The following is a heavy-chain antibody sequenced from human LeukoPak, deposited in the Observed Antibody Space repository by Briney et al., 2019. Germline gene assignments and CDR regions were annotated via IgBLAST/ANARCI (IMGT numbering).Heavy chain of an antibody. CDR3: ARESMVVSSQFDY. J-gene: IGHJ4*02. V-gene: IGHV3-23*01. CDR2: IIGSGSST. D-gene: IGHD4/OR15-4a*01. CDR1: GFTFSSYG. Sequence: GGSLRLSCAASGFTFSSYGMSWVRQAPGKGLQWVSVIIGSGSSTYYADSVKGRFTISRDNAKNSLYLQMNSLRAEDTAVYYCARESMVVSSQFDYWGQGTLVTVSS.